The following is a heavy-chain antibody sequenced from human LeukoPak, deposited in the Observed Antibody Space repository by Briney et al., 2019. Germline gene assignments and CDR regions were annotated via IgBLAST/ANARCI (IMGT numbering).Heavy chain of an antibody. V-gene: IGHV3-30-3*01. CDR1: GFTFSSYA. Sequence: GGSLRLSCAASGFTFSSYAMHWVHQAPGKGLEWVAFISYDGSNKYYADSVKGRFTISRDNSKNTLYLQMNSLRTEDTAVYYCARDIVVFPAGLYYYVRDVWGQGTTVTVSS. CDR2: ISYDGSNK. D-gene: IGHD2-2*01. CDR3: ARDIVVFPAGLYYYVRDV. J-gene: IGHJ6*02.